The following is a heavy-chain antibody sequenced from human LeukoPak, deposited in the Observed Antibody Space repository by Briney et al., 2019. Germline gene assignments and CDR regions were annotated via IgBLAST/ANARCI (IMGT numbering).Heavy chain of an antibody. CDR3: ESAAPEIRGDDY. CDR2: INHSGSA. CDR1: GGSFSGYY. D-gene: IGHD3-10*01. V-gene: IGHV4-34*01. J-gene: IGHJ4*02. Sequence: PSETLSLTCAVYGGSFSGYYWSWIRQPPGKGLEWIGEINHSGSANYNPSLKSRVTISVDTTKNQFSLKLSSVTAADTAVYYCESAAPEIRGDDYWGQGTLVTVSS.